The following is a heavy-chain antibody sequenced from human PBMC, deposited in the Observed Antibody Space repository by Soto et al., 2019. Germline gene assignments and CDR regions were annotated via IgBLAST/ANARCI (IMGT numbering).Heavy chain of an antibody. Sequence: SETLSLTCSVSGDSISNLDYFWAWIRQPPGQALEYIGYIYKSATTYYNPSFESRVAISVDTSKSQFSLNVTSVTAANTAVYFCARGRYCLTGRCFPNWFDSWGQGALVTVSS. CDR1: GDSISNLDYF. J-gene: IGHJ5*01. CDR2: IYKSATT. D-gene: IGHD7-27*01. V-gene: IGHV4-30-4*01. CDR3: ARGRYCLTGRCFPNWFDS.